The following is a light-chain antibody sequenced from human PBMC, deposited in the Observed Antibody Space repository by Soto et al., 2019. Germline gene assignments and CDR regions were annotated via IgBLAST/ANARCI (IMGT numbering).Light chain of an antibody. CDR2: GNS. V-gene: IGLV1-40*01. CDR1: SSNIGAGYD. Sequence: QSALTQPPSVSGAPGQSVTSSCTGSSSNIGAGYDVHWYQQLPGTAPKLLIYGNSDRPSGVPDRFSGSKSGTSASLAITGLQAEDEADYYCQSYDSSLSGSVFGTGTKATVL. CDR3: QSYDSSLSGSV. J-gene: IGLJ1*01.